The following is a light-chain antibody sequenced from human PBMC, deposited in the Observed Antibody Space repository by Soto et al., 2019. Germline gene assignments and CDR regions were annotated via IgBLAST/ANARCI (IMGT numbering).Light chain of an antibody. CDR2: GAS. V-gene: IGKV3-15*01. Sequence: EIVMTQSPATLSVSPGERATLSCRASQSVSSNLAWYQQKPGQAPRLLIYGASTRDTGIPARFSGSGSGTEFTLTISSLQSAEFVVYYCQQYNNWPMTFGQGTKVEIK. J-gene: IGKJ1*01. CDR1: QSVSSN. CDR3: QQYNNWPMT.